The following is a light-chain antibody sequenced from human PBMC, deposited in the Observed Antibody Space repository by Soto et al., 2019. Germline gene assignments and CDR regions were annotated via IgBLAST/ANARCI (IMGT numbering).Light chain of an antibody. J-gene: IGKJ5*01. Sequence: ETVLTQSPATLSLSPGERATLSCRASQNVDIYLAWYQQKPGQAPRLLIYDASNRATGVPPRFSGSGSGTDFTLTISSLEPEDFALYYCQQRRNWPPLTFGQGTLLEIK. CDR3: QQRRNWPPLT. CDR1: QNVDIY. V-gene: IGKV3-11*01. CDR2: DAS.